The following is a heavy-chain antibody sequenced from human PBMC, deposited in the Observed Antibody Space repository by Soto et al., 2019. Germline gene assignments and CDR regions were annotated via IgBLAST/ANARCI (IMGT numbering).Heavy chain of an antibody. CDR2: ISSSGSTI. Sequence: GGSLRLSCAASGFTFSDYYMSWIRQAPGKGLEWVSYISSSGSTIYYADSVKGRFTISRDNAKNSLYLQMNSLRAEDTAVYYCASPYGSGSYFGGGDYYYYYMDVWGKGTTVTVSS. V-gene: IGHV3-11*01. J-gene: IGHJ6*03. CDR3: ASPYGSGSYFGGGDYYYYYMDV. CDR1: GFTFSDYY. D-gene: IGHD3-10*01.